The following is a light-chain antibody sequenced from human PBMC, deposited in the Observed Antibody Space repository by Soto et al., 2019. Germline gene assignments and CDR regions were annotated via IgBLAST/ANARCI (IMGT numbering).Light chain of an antibody. J-gene: IGKJ4*01. CDR3: QQYYSTPKLT. CDR2: WAS. Sequence: DIVMTQSPDSLAVSLGERATINCKSSQSVLYSSNNKNYLAWYQHKPGQPPKLLIYWASTRESGVPDRFSGSGSETDFTLTISSLQAEDVAVYYCQQYYSTPKLTFGGGTKVEIK. CDR1: QSVLYSSNNKNY. V-gene: IGKV4-1*01.